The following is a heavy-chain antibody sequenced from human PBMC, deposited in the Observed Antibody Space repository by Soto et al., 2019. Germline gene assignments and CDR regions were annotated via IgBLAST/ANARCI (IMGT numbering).Heavy chain of an antibody. Sequence: GGSLRLSCAASGFTFSSYEMNWVRQAPGKGLEWVSYISSSGSTIYYADSVKGRFTISRDNAKNSLYLQMNSLRAKDTAVYYCARDRGSSRFDYWCQGTLVTVSS. D-gene: IGHD3-10*01. J-gene: IGHJ4*02. V-gene: IGHV3-48*03. CDR2: ISSSGSTI. CDR3: ARDRGSSRFDY. CDR1: GFTFSSYE.